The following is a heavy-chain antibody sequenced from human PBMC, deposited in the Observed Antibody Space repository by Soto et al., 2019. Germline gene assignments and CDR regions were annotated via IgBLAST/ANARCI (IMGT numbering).Heavy chain of an antibody. CDR1: GYTFTSYY. CDR2: INPIGVIT. V-gene: IGHV1-46*01. J-gene: IGHJ3*02. CDR3: ARDRGDYGSGSLISDDFDI. Sequence: ASVKVSCKASGYTFTSYYMHWVRQAPGQGLEWMGIINPIGVITSYAQKFQGRVTMTRDTSTSTVYVELSSLRSEDTAVYYCARDRGDYGSGSLISDDFDIWGEGKMVTLS. D-gene: IGHD3-10*01.